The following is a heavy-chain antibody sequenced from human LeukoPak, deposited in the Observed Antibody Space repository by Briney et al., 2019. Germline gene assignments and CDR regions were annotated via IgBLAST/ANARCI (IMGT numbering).Heavy chain of an antibody. CDR3: ARVVAAAGTDYYYYGMDV. V-gene: IGHV1-69*04. D-gene: IGHD6-13*01. J-gene: IGHJ6*02. CDR1: GGTFSSYA. Sequence: GASVKVSCKASGGTFSSYAISWVRQAPGQGLEWMGRIIPILGIANYAQKFQGRVTITADKSTSTAYMELSSLRSEDTAVYYCARVVAAAGTDYYYYGMDVWGQGTTVTVSS. CDR2: IIPILGIA.